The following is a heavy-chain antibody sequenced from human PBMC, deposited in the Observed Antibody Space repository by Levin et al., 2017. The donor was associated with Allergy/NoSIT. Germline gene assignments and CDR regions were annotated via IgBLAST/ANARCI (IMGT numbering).Heavy chain of an antibody. V-gene: IGHV3-21*01. Sequence: LSLTCAASGFPFSSYSMNWVRQAPGKGLEWVSSISSSSSYIYYADSVKGRFTISRDNAKNSLYLQMNSLRAEDTAVYYCARDGAAQDFDYWGQGTLVTVSS. CDR2: ISSSSSYI. CDR1: GFPFSSYS. CDR3: ARDGAAQDFDY. D-gene: IGHD6-6*01. J-gene: IGHJ4*02.